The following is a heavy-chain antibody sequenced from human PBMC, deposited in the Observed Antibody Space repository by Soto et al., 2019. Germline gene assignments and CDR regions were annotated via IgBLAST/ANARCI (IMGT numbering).Heavy chain of an antibody. Sequence: ASVKVSCKASGYTFTSYGISWVRQAPGQGLEWMGWISAYNGNTNYAQKLQGRVTMTTDTSTSTAYMELRSLRSDDTAVYYCARESLGYCSGGSCQNWFDPWGQGTLVTV. CDR2: ISAYNGNT. V-gene: IGHV1-18*04. CDR3: ARESLGYCSGGSCQNWFDP. CDR1: GYTFTSYG. D-gene: IGHD2-15*01. J-gene: IGHJ5*02.